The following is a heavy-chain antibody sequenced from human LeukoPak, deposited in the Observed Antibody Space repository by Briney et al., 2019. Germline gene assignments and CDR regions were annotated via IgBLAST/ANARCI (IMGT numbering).Heavy chain of an antibody. CDR2: ISNSGSII. CDR3: ARASSPTYYYDSSGYSP. J-gene: IGHJ5*02. D-gene: IGHD3-22*01. CDR1: GFTFSNYE. V-gene: IGHV3-48*03. Sequence: GGSLRLSCAASGFTFSNYEMNWVRQAPGKGLEWVSYISNSGSIIYYADSVNARFTISKDNSKNTLYLQMNSLRAEDTAVYYCARASSPTYYYDSSGYSPWGQGTLVTVSS.